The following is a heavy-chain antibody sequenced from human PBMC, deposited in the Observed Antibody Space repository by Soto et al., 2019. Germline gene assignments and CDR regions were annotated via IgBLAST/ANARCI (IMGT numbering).Heavy chain of an antibody. J-gene: IGHJ3*02. CDR1: GFICSSYD. CDR2: ILVGGSP. V-gene: IGHV3-23*01. CDR3: AKATATSGGAFEI. Sequence: VGSLRLSGAVSGFICSSYDMSWVRQAPGKGLEWVSTILVGGSPHYEDSVKGRFTISRDTSKNTVYLQMNSLTAGDTAVYYCAKATATSGGAFEIYGQGAMVTVSS. D-gene: IGHD1-1*01.